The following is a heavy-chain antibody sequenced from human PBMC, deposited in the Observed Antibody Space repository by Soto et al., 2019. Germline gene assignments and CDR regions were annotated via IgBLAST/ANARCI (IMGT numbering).Heavy chain of an antibody. Sequence: QVNLVESGGGVVQPGRALRLSCEASGFIFSDFGMHWVRQAPGKGLEWVAVISYDGNNKYYAQSVKGRFTISRDNSTNTLFLNMDSLRPEDTAVYHCVKGDLDTAVVNSPDAFDFWGPGTMVTVS. J-gene: IGHJ3*01. D-gene: IGHD5-18*01. CDR1: GFIFSDFG. CDR2: ISYDGNNK. CDR3: VKGDLDTAVVNSPDAFDF. V-gene: IGHV3-30*18.